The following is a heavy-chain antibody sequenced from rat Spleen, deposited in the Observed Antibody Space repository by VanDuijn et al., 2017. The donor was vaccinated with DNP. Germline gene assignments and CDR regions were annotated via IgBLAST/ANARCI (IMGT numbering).Heavy chain of an antibody. V-gene: IGHV5-46*01. CDR2: ISTSGGST. CDR3: TRHEGITTPFDY. D-gene: IGHD1-4*01. Sequence: EVQLVESGGGLVQPGRSMKLSCAASGFTFSSFPMAWVRQAPTKGLEWVATISTSGGSTYYRDSVKGRFTISRDNAKSTLYLQMNSLRSEDTATYYCTRHEGITTPFDYWGQGVMVTVSS. CDR1: GFTFSSFP. J-gene: IGHJ2*01.